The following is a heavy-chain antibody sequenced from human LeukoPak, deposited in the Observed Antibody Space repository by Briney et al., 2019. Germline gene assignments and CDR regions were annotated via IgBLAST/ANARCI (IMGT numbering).Heavy chain of an antibody. V-gene: IGHV4-59*01. D-gene: IGHD3-22*01. CDR3: ARAHYYDKDQRVFDI. J-gene: IGHJ3*02. Sequence: SETLSLTCTVSGGSISSYYWSWIRQPPGKGLEWIGYIYYSGSTNYNPSLKSRVTISLDTSKNQFSLKLSSVTAADTAVYYCARAHYYDKDQRVFDIWGQGTMVTVSS. CDR1: GGSISSYY. CDR2: IYYSGST.